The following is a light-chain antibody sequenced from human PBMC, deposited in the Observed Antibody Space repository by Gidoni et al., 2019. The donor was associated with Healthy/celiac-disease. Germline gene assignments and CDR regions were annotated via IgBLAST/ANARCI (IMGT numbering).Light chain of an antibody. J-gene: IGLJ2*01. CDR2: QDS. V-gene: IGLV3-1*01. CDR1: KLGDKY. Sequence: SYELTQPPSVSVSPGQTASITCSGDKLGDKYACWYRQKPGQSPVLVIYQDSQRPSGIPERFSGSNSGNTATLTISGTQAMDEADYYCQAWDSSTVVFGGGTKLTVL. CDR3: QAWDSSTVV.